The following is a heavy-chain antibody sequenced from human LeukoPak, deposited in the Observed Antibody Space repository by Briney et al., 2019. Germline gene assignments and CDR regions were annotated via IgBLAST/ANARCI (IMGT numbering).Heavy chain of an antibody. Sequence: PSETLSLTCAVYGGSFSGYYWSWIRQPPGKGLEWIGEINHSGSTNYNPSLKSRVTISVDTSKNQFSLKLSSVTAADTAVYYCASRWDVGRNNWFDPWGQGTLVTVSS. CDR2: INHSGST. CDR3: ASRWDVGRNNWFDP. CDR1: GGSFSGYY. V-gene: IGHV4-34*01. D-gene: IGHD1-26*01. J-gene: IGHJ5*02.